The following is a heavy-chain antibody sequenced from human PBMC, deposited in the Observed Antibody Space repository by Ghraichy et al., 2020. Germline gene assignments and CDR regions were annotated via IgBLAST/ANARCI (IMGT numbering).Heavy chain of an antibody. J-gene: IGHJ6*02. D-gene: IGHD3-3*01. CDR1: GYTFTGYY. CDR2: INPTSGGT. CDR3: ARVRFDFWSGYFSNYYYGMDV. V-gene: IGHV1-2*02. Sequence: ASVKVSCKASGYTFTGYYMHWVRQAPGQGLEWMGWINPTSGGTNYAQKFQGRVTMTRDTSISPAYMELSRLSSDGTAVYYCARVRFDFWSGYFSNYYYGMDVWGQGTTVTVSS.